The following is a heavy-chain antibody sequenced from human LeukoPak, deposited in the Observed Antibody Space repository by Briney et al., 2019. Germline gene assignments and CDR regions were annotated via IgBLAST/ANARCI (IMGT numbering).Heavy chain of an antibody. Sequence: GGSLRLSCAASGFTFSSYAMSWVRRAPGKGLEWVSAISGSGGSTYYADSVKGRFTISRDNSKNTLYLQMNSLRAEDTAVYYCAKDRRYQLLGGWFDPWGQGTLVTVSS. D-gene: IGHD2-2*01. CDR2: ISGSGGST. CDR1: GFTFSSYA. V-gene: IGHV3-23*01. CDR3: AKDRRYQLLGGWFDP. J-gene: IGHJ5*02.